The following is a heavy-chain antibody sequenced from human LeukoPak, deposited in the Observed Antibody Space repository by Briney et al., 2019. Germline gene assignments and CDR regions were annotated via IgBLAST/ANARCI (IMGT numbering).Heavy chain of an antibody. CDR1: GFTFSSYG. J-gene: IGHJ4*02. CDR3: AKTNGYYSD. CDR2: ISGSGGTT. D-gene: IGHD3-22*01. V-gene: IGHV3-23*01. Sequence: GGSLRLSCAASGFTFSSYGMNWVRQAPGKGLEWVSGISGSGGTTYYADSVKGRFTISRDNSKNSLSLQVSSLRAEDTAVYYCAKTNGYYSDWGQGTPVTVSS.